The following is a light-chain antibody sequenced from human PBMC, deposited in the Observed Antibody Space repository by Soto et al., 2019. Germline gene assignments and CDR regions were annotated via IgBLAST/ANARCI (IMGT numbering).Light chain of an antibody. Sequence: DIQLTQSPSFLSASVGDRVIITCRASQGISSYLAWYQQKPGKAPKLLIYAASTLQSGVPSRFSGSGSGTEFARTISSLQPEDFATYYCQQLNSYPYTFGQGTKLEIK. CDR3: QQLNSYPYT. CDR1: QGISSY. V-gene: IGKV1-9*01. CDR2: AAS. J-gene: IGKJ2*01.